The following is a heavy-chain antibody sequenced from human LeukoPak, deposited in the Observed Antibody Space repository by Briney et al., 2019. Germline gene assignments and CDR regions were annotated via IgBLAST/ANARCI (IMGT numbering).Heavy chain of an antibody. CDR3: TTEVADY. J-gene: IGHJ4*02. V-gene: IGHV3-15*01. Sequence: GGPLRLSCAACGLTFSNSWMSGVRQARGKGREWVGRIKSKTDGGTTDYAAPLKGRFTISRDDSNSTLYLQMNSLKTEDTAVYYCTTEVADYWGQGTLVTVSS. CDR2: IKSKTDGGTT. CDR1: GLTFSNSW.